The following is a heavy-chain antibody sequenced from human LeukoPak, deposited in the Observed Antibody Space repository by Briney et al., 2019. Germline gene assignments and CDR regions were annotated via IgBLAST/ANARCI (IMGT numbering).Heavy chain of an antibody. J-gene: IGHJ3*02. V-gene: IGHV4-59*08. D-gene: IGHD5-24*01. CDR1: GGSISSYY. Sequence: SETLSLTCTVSGGSISSYYWSWIRQPPGKGLEWIGYIYYSGSTNYNPSLRSRVTISVDTSKNQFSLKLSSVTAADTAVYYCARVEMATIFAFDIWGQGTMVTVSS. CDR3: ARVEMATIFAFDI. CDR2: IYYSGST.